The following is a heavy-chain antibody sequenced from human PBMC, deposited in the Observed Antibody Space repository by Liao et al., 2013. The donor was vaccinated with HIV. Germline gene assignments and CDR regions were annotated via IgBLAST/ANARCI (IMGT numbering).Heavy chain of an antibody. CDR2: INHSGST. Sequence: QVQLQQWGAGLLKPSETLSLTCAVYGGSFSGYYWSWIRQPPGKGLEWIGEINHSGSTNYNPSLKSRVTISVDTSKNQFSLKLSSVTAADTAVYYCARDPGSSGWLYWYFDLWGRGTLVTCLL. J-gene: IGHJ2*01. CDR3: ARDPGSSGWLYWYFDL. V-gene: IGHV4-34*01. CDR1: GGSFSGYY. D-gene: IGHD6-19*01.